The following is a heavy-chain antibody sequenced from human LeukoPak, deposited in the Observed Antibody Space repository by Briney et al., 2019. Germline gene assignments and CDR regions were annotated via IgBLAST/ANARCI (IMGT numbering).Heavy chain of an antibody. Sequence: PGGSLRLSCAASGFTFSDDYIDWVRQAPGKGLEWVGRSRDKGNSYTTAYAASVRGRFTISRDDSKNSLYLQMNSLKIEDTAVYYCTKLARAPRDFDYWGQGTLVTVSS. J-gene: IGHJ4*01. CDR3: TKLARAPRDFDY. CDR1: GFTFSDDY. V-gene: IGHV3-72*01. CDR2: SRDKGNSYTT. D-gene: IGHD3-10*01.